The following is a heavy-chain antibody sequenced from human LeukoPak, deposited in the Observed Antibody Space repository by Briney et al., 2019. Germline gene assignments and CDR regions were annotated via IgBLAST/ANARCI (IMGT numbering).Heavy chain of an antibody. CDR3: ARAQQLVRGNWFDP. V-gene: IGHV1-2*02. J-gene: IGHJ5*02. CDR2: INPNSGGT. CDR1: GYTFTDYY. Sequence: ASVKVSCKASGYTFTDYYMHWVRQAPGQGLEWMGWINPNSGGTNYAQKFQGRVTMTRDTSISTAYMELSRLRSDDTAVYYCARAQQLVRGNWFDPWGQGTLVTVSS. D-gene: IGHD6-13*01.